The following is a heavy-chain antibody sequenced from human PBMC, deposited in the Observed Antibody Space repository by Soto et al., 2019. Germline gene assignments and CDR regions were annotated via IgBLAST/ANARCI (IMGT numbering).Heavy chain of an antibody. Sequence: QVQLQESGPGLVKPSETLSLTCTVSGGSVTNYYCSWFRQPPGKGLEWIGYINYDVYSAYNLALKSRDTQYMDASKNQYSLRLESVTATDTAVYNCARHGFGPLHGLVDVWGPGTTVIVSS. V-gene: IGHV4-59*08. CDR3: ARHGFGPLHGLVDV. CDR2: INYDVYS. D-gene: IGHD3-10*01. J-gene: IGHJ6*02. CDR1: GGSVTNYY.